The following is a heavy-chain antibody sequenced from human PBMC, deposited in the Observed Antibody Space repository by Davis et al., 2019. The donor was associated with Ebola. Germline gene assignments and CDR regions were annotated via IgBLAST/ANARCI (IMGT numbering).Heavy chain of an antibody. J-gene: IGHJ5*02. Sequence: AASVKVSCKASGYTFTGYYMHWVRQAPGQGLEWMGWINPNSGGTNYAQKFQGWVTMTRETSISTAYMELSRLRSDDTAVYYCARDMGMVHEANWFDPWGQGTLVTVSS. CDR3: ARDMGMVHEANWFDP. CDR2: INPNSGGT. V-gene: IGHV1-2*04. D-gene: IGHD3-10*01. CDR1: GYTFTGYY.